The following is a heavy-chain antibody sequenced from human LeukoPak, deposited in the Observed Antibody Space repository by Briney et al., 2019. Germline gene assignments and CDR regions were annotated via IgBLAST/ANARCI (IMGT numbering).Heavy chain of an antibody. CDR3: ARQPSITGTPLDY. Sequence: SETLSLTCTVSGGSISSYYWSWIRQPPGKGLEWIGYIYYSGSTNYNPSLKSRVTISVDTSENQFSLKLSSVTAADTAVYYCARQPSITGTPLDYWGQGTLVTVSS. D-gene: IGHD1-7*01. J-gene: IGHJ4*02. CDR2: IYYSGST. CDR1: GGSISSYY. V-gene: IGHV4-59*08.